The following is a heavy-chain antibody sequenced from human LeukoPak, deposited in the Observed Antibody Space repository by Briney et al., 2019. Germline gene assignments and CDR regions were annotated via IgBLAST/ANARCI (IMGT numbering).Heavy chain of an antibody. D-gene: IGHD6-13*01. J-gene: IGHJ4*02. V-gene: IGHV5-51*01. CDR2: IYPGDSDT. CDR1: XYSFXXXX. CDR3: ARHAGIAAAGIT. Sequence: ISCXGXXYSFXXXXIGXXXXXXXXXXXXMGIIYPGDSDTRYSPSFQGQVTISADKSISTAYLQWSSLKASDTAMYYCARHAGIAAAGITWGQGTLVTVSS.